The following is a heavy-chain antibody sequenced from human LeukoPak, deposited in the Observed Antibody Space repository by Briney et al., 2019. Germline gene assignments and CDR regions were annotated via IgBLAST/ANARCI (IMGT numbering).Heavy chain of an antibody. Sequence: GGSLRLSCAASGFTFSSYSMNWVRQAPGKGLEWVSSISSGSSYIYYADSVKGRFTISRDNAKNSLYLQMNSLRDEDTAVYYCARKQRNGGELLLSSAFDIWGQGTMVTVSS. V-gene: IGHV3-21*01. CDR1: GFTFSSYS. CDR2: ISSGSSYI. J-gene: IGHJ3*02. D-gene: IGHD1-26*01. CDR3: ARKQRNGGELLLSSAFDI.